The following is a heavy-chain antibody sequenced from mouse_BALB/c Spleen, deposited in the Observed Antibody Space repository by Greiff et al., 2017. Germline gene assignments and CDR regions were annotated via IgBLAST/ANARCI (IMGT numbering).Heavy chain of an antibody. CDR3: ARGCVIWYFDV. CDR1: GFTFSSYA. Sequence: EVKLVESGGGLVKPGGSLKLSCAASGFTFSSYAMSWVRQTPEKRLEWVASISSGGSTYYPDSVKGRFTISRDNARNILYLQMSSLRSEDTAMYCCARGCVIWYFDVWGAGTTVTVSS. CDR2: ISSGGST. V-gene: IGHV5-6-5*01. J-gene: IGHJ1*01.